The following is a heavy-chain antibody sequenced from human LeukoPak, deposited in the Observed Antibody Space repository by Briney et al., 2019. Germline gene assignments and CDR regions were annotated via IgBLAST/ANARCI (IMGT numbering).Heavy chain of an antibody. D-gene: IGHD2-2*01. CDR1: GFTFSSYA. J-gene: IGHJ4*02. CDR2: ISGSGSGGGT. CDR3: AKDSCGSTTCYWDY. Sequence: GGSLRLSCAASGFTFSSYAVSWVRQAPGKGLEWVSAISGSGSGGGTYYADSVKGRFTISRDNSKNTLYLQMNSLRAEDTAAYYCAKDSCGSTTCYWDYWGQGTLVTVSS. V-gene: IGHV3-23*01.